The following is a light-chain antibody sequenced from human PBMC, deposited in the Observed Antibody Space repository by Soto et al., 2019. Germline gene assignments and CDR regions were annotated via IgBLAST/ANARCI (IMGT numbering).Light chain of an antibody. V-gene: IGKV3-11*01. J-gene: IGKJ4*01. CDR2: DAS. CDR3: QQRSGWPPLT. Sequence: EIVLTQSPATLSLSPGERATLSCRASQSVTDFLAWYQQKPGQAPRLLIYDASNRATGVPARFSGSGSGTDFTLTISSLEPEDSAVYYCQQRSGWPPLTFGGGTKLAIK. CDR1: QSVTDF.